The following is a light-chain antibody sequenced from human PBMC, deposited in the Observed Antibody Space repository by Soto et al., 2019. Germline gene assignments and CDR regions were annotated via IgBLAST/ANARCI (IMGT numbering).Light chain of an antibody. CDR3: MQGSHWPPRYT. CDR1: QSLVYGDANSF. CDR2: QVS. J-gene: IGKJ2*01. V-gene: IGKV2-30*01. Sequence: DVVMPQSPLSLPVTLGQPASISCRSSQSLVYGDANSFFNWFHQRPGQPPRRLIYQVSNRDSGVRDRFSGSWSATDFTLRISRVEAEDVGVYYCMQGSHWPPRYTFGQGTKLEIK.